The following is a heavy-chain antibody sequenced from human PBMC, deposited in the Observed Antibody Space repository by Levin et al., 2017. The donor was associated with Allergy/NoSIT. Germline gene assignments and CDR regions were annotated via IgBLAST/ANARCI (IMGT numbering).Heavy chain of an antibody. Sequence: SSETLSLTCIVSGGSISSYYWSWIRQPPGKGLEWIGFISDSGDTNYNSSLKSRVTISVDTSKNQFSLNLRSVTAADTAVYYCARDKHHGYDSWGQGILVTVSS. J-gene: IGHJ4*02. CDR2: ISDSGDT. CDR3: ARDKHHGYDS. D-gene: IGHD1-14*01. CDR1: GGSISSYY. V-gene: IGHV4-59*01.